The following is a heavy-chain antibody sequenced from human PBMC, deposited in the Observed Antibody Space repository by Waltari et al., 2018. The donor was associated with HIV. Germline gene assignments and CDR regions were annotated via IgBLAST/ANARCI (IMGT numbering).Heavy chain of an antibody. Sequence: QVQLQESGPGLVKPSQTLSLTCTVSGGSISSGSYHWSWSRQPAGKGLEWIGRLHTSGSTDYNPSLKSRATISGDTSKNQFSLKLSSVTAADTAVYYCARAVVGGYDLGNNWFDPWGQGTLVTVSS. CDR3: ARAVVGGYDLGNNWFDP. J-gene: IGHJ5*02. CDR2: LHTSGST. V-gene: IGHV4-61*02. D-gene: IGHD5-12*01. CDR1: GGSISSGSYH.